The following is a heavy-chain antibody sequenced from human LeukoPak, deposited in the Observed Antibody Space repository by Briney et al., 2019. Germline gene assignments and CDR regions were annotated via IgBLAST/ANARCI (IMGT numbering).Heavy chain of an antibody. CDR1: GYTFTGYY. CDR3: ARGRKDYAAHSLNYGGKLPLHY. CDR2: INPNSGGT. V-gene: IGHV1-2*02. J-gene: IGHJ4*02. D-gene: IGHD4-23*01. Sequence: ASVKVSCKASGYTFTGYYMHWVRQAPGQGLEWMGWINPNSGGTNYAQKFQGRVTMTRDTSNSTAYMELSRLRSDDTAVYYCARGRKDYAAHSLNYGGKLPLHYSGQGTLVTVSS.